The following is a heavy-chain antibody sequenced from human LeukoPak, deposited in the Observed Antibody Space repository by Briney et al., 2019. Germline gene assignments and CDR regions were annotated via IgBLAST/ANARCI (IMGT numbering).Heavy chain of an antibody. Sequence: SETLSLTCTVSGGSISSYYWSWIRQTPGKQLEWIGYIYYSGSTNYNPSLKSRVTISVDTSKNQFSLNLRSVTAADTAVYYCARPAGNYDSSAFFAFDIWGQGTMVTVSS. CDR3: ARPAGNYDSSAFFAFDI. CDR2: IYYSGST. V-gene: IGHV4-59*08. J-gene: IGHJ3*02. CDR1: GGSISSYY. D-gene: IGHD3-22*01.